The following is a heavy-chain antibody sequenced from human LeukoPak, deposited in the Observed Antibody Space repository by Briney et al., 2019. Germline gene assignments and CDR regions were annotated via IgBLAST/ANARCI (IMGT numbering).Heavy chain of an antibody. J-gene: IGHJ4*02. Sequence: GGSLRLSCAASGFTFSNYWMTWVRKAPGKGLEWVANIKQDGSDKYYVDSVKGRFTISRDNAKNSLYLQMNSLRAEDTAVYYCARERHLDYWGQGTLVTVSS. CDR1: GFTFSNYW. CDR2: IKQDGSDK. V-gene: IGHV3-7*01. D-gene: IGHD6-25*01. CDR3: ARERHLDY.